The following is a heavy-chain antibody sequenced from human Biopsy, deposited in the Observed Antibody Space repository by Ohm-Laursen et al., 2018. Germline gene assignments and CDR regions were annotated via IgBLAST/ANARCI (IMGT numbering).Heavy chain of an antibody. J-gene: IGHJ5*02. V-gene: IGHV4-38-2*01. CDR1: GYSVTNDYY. CDR2: IYYDGIT. D-gene: IGHD6-13*01. CDR3: AGATSGTSLYDP. Sequence: GTLSLTCVVSGYSVTNDYYWGWIRQPPGKGLEWIGNIYYDGITYYNPSLKSRVSISVDTSKNQFSLKVRSVTAADTAMYYCAGATSGTSLYDPWGQGILVTVSS.